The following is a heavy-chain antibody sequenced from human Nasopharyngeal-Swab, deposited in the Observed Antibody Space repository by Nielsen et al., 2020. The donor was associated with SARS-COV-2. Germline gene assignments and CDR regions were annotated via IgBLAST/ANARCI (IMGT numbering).Heavy chain of an antibody. D-gene: IGHD5-24*01. CDR2: IIPIFGTA. V-gene: IGHV1-69*06. J-gene: IGHJ6*03. Sequence: WVRQAPGQGLEWMGGIIPIFGTANYAQEFQGRVTITADKSTSTAYMELSSLRSEDTAVYYCATQDGYNYYYYYMDVWGKGTTVTVSS. CDR3: ATQDGYNYYYYYMDV.